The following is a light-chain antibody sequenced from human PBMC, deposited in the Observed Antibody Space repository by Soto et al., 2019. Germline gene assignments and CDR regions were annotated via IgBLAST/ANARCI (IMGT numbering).Light chain of an antibody. CDR1: QSVSSSTY. J-gene: IGKJ1*01. Sequence: EIVLSQSPGTLSLSPGERATLSCRASQSVSSSTYLAWYQQKPGQAPRLLIYDASSRATGIPDRFSGSGSGTDFTLTISRLEPEDFALYYCQQYGSSPPTFGQGTKVDIK. CDR3: QQYGSSPPT. V-gene: IGKV3-20*01. CDR2: DAS.